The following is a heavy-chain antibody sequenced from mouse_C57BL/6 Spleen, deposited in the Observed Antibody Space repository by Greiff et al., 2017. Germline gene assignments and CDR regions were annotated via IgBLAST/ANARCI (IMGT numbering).Heavy chain of an antibody. CDR2: INYDGSST. J-gene: IGHJ2*01. Sequence: DVKLVESEGGLVQPGSSMKLSCTASGFTFSDYYMAWVRQVPEKGLEWVANINYDGSSTYYLDSLKSRFIISRDNAKNILYLQMSSLKSEDTATYYCARDGYYGFDYWGQGTTLTVSS. CDR3: ARDGYYGFDY. CDR1: GFTFSDYY. D-gene: IGHD2-3*01. V-gene: IGHV5-16*01.